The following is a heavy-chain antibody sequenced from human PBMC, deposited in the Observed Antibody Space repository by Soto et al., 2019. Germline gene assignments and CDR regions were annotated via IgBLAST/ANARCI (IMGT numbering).Heavy chain of an antibody. CDR3: ARDLRITMLRGPSPGY. Sequence: GGSLRLSCAASGFTFSSYGMHWVRQAPGKGLKWVALIWYDGGNKYYADSVKGRFTISRDNSKNTLYLQMNSLRAEDTAVYYCARDLRITMLRGPSPGYWGQGTLVTVSS. CDR2: IWYDGGNK. D-gene: IGHD3-10*01. CDR1: GFTFSSYG. J-gene: IGHJ4*02. V-gene: IGHV3-33*01.